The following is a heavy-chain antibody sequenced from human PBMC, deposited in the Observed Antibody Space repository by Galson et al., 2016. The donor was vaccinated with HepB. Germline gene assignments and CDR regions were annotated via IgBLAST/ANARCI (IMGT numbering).Heavy chain of an antibody. CDR1: GYTLASYG. J-gene: IGHJ4*02. CDR2: ISGYNGNT. CDR3: ARVRGYSSVWSEAAFDY. V-gene: IGHV1-18*01. D-gene: IGHD6-19*01. Sequence: SCKASGYTLASYGFSWVRQAPGQGLEWMGWISGYNGNTNYAQKLQGRVAMTTDTSTSTAYMDLRRLRSDDTAVYFCARVRGYSSVWSEAAFDYWGQGTLVTVSS.